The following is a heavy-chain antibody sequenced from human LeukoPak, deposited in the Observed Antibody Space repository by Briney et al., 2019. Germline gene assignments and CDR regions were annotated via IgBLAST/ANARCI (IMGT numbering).Heavy chain of an antibody. V-gene: IGHV1-18*01. D-gene: IGHD1-26*01. J-gene: IGHJ4*02. CDR2: ISAYNGNT. CDR3: ARVMGGSGSYYSKGVTDY. Sequence: GASVKVSCKASGGTFINYAITWVRQAPGQGLEWMGWISAYNGNTNYAQKLQGRVTMTTDTSTSTAYMELRSLRSDDTAVYYCARVMGGSGSYYSKGVTDYWGQGTLVTVSS. CDR1: GGTFINYA.